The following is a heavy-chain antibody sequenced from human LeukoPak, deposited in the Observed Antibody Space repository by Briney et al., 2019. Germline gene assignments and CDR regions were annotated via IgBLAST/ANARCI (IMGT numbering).Heavy chain of an antibody. V-gene: IGHV3-69-1*01. Sequence: GSLRLSCAASGFTFGAFAMNWVRQAPGKGLEWVSSISFSSSIYYAESVKGRFTISRDDTKNSLFLLMNSLTAEDTAVYYCARVGNRQWPDYWGQGTLVTVSS. CDR3: ARVGNRQWPDY. CDR1: GFTFGAFA. CDR2: ISFSSSI. D-gene: IGHD6-19*01. J-gene: IGHJ4*02.